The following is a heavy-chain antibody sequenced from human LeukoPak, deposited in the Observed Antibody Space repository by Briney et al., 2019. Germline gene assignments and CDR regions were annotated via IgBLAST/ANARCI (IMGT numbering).Heavy chain of an antibody. Sequence: GASVKVSCKASGGTFSSYAISWVRQAPGQGLEWMGGIIPIFGTANYAQKFQGRVTITADESTSTAYMELSSLRSEDTAVYYCAREKSSSHRNIFDYWGQGTLVTVSS. V-gene: IGHV1-69*13. CDR3: AREKSSSHRNIFDY. D-gene: IGHD6-6*01. J-gene: IGHJ4*02. CDR2: IIPIFGTA. CDR1: GGTFSSYA.